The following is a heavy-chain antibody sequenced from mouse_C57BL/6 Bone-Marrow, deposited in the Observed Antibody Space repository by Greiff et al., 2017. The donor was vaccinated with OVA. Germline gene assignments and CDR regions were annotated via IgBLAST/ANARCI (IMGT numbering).Heavy chain of an antibody. CDR2: IDPEDGET. Sequence: DVKLQESGAELVKPGASVKLSCTASGFNIKDYYMHWVKQRTEQGLEWIGRIDPEDGETKYAPKFQGKATITADTSSNTAYLQLSSLTSEDTAVYYCAPHLLWYPWFAYWGQGTLVTVSA. CDR1: GFNIKDYY. CDR3: APHLLWYPWFAY. J-gene: IGHJ3*01. V-gene: IGHV14-2*01. D-gene: IGHD2-1*01.